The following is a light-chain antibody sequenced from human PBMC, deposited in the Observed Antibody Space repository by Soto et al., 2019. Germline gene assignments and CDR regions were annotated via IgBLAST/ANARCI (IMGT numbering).Light chain of an antibody. CDR3: QQLNSYSPRLI. Sequence: DIQMTPSPSTLSGSVGDRVTITCRASQTISSWLAWYQQKPGKAPKLLIYKASTLKSGVPSRFSGSGSGTEFTLTISSLQPDDFATYYCQQLNSYSPRLIFGGGTKVDIK. CDR1: QTISSW. V-gene: IGKV1-5*03. CDR2: KAS. J-gene: IGKJ4*01.